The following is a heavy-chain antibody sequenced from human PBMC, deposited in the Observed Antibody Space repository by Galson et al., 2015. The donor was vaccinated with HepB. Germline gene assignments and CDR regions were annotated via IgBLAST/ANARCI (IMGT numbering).Heavy chain of an antibody. CDR2: IYPGDSDT. J-gene: IGHJ4*02. V-gene: IGHV5-51*03. Sequence: QSGAEVKKPGESLKISCKGSGYSFTSYWIGWVRQMPGKGLEWMGIIYPGDSDTRYSPSFQGQVTISADKSISTAYLQWSSLKASDTAMYYCARRTSIVGRKAGFDYWGQGTLVTVSS. CDR3: ARRTSIVGRKAGFDY. D-gene: IGHD1-26*01. CDR1: GYSFTSYW.